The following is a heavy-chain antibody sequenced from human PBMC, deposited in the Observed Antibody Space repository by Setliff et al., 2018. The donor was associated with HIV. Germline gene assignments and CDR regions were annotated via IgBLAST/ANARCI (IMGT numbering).Heavy chain of an antibody. Sequence: SETLSLTCSVSGGSVNSGGYYWSWIRQPAGKELEWIGHIYNDGSTIYNPSLKSRVTISVDTSKNQFSLKLRSVTAADTAVYYCARQGTYTHYMDVWGKGTTVTVSS. V-gene: IGHV4-61*09. D-gene: IGHD3-16*01. CDR2: IYNDGST. CDR3: ARQGTYTHYMDV. J-gene: IGHJ6*03. CDR1: GGSVNSGGYY.